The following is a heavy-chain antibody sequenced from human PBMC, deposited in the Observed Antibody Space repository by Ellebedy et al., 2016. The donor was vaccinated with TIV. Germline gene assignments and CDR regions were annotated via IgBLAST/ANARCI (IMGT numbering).Heavy chain of an antibody. Sequence: GESLKISCVASGFTFSDWSMNYFRQAPGKGLEWISCINGPKSKIFYSDSVRGRFTISRDNAKNSLFLQMNSLRDEDTAVYYCATSREYSGYLWGQGTLVTVSS. CDR2: INGPKSKI. CDR1: GFTFSDWS. D-gene: IGHD5-12*01. V-gene: IGHV3-48*02. J-gene: IGHJ4*02. CDR3: ATSREYSGYL.